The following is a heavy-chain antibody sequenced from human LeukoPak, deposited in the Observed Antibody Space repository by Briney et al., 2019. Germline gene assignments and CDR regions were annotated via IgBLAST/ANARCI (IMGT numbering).Heavy chain of an antibody. Sequence: SETLSLTCTVPGGSISSYYWSWIRQPAGKGLEWIGRIYTSGSTNYNPSLKSRVTMSVDTSKNQFSLKLSSVTAADTAVYYCARQGYYYDSSGYYAFDYWGQGTLVTVSS. CDR2: IYTSGST. D-gene: IGHD3-22*01. CDR3: ARQGYYYDSSGYYAFDY. V-gene: IGHV4-4*07. J-gene: IGHJ4*02. CDR1: GGSISSYY.